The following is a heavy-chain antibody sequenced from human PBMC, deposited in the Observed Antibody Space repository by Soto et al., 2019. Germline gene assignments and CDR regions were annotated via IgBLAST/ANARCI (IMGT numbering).Heavy chain of an antibody. CDR3: AGEAIPLTTDWDFDL. V-gene: IGHV4-30-4*01. Sequence: QLQLRESGPVLVNPSETLSLTCTVSGGSISGGVGGLYYWSWIRQPPGKGREGIGYIYDSGSTYYDHSLKRRVAISVDTYKTQFSLRLSSVTAADTAVYYCAGEAIPLTTDWDFDLWGRGTLVAVSS. J-gene: IGHJ2*01. CDR2: IYDSGST. CDR1: GGSISGGVGGLYY. D-gene: IGHD4-17*01.